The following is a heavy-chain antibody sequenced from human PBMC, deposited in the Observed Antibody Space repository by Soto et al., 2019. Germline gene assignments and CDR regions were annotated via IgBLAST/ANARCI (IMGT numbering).Heavy chain of an antibody. CDR1: GGSISSGGYY. V-gene: IGHV4-31*03. Sequence: QVQLQESGPGLVKPSQTLSLTCTVSGGSISSGGYYWSWIRQHPGKGLEWIGYIYYSGSTYYNPSLKSRVTISLDTSKNQFSLKLSSVTAADTAVYYCARADPSREVWFDPWGQGILVTVSS. J-gene: IGHJ5*02. CDR3: ARADPSREVWFDP. CDR2: IYYSGST.